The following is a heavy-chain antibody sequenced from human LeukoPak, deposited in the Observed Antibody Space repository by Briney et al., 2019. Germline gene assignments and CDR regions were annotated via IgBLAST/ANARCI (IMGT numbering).Heavy chain of an antibody. V-gene: IGHV4-59*12. D-gene: IGHD3-10*01. CDR2: IYYSGST. CDR3: ARGRSLIKYGSGSYSYINY. J-gene: IGHJ4*02. Sequence: SETLSLTCAVSGGSISSYYWSWIRQPPGKGLEWIGYIYYSGSTNYNPSLKSRVTISVDTSKNQFSLKLSSVTAADTAVYYCARGRSLIKYGSGSYSYINYWGQGTLVTVSS. CDR1: GGSISSYY.